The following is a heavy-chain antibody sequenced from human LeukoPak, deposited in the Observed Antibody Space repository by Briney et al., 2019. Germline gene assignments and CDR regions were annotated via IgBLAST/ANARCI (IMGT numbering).Heavy chain of an antibody. CDR1: GGSISSDSTYY. V-gene: IGHV4-39*02. Sequence: SETLSLTCSVSGGSISSDSTYYWGWIRQPPGRGLDWIGNIYYSGSTYYSPSLKSRVTISVDRSKNQFSLRLTSVTAADTAVYYCAGEVGPNDAFDIWGQGTMVTVSS. CDR3: AGEVGPNDAFDI. J-gene: IGHJ3*02. CDR2: IYYSGST. D-gene: IGHD1-26*01.